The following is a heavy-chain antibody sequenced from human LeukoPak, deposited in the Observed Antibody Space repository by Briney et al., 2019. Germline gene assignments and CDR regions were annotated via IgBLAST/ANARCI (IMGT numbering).Heavy chain of an antibody. J-gene: IGHJ6*03. D-gene: IGHD6-6*01. Sequence: SETLSLTCTVSGGTFSSYYWSWIRQPAGKGLEWIGRIYTSGSTNYNPSLKSLVTMSVDTSKNQFSLKLSSVTAADTAVYYCARDVSSSSVYYYYMDVWGKGTTVTVSS. CDR3: ARDVSSSSVYYYYMDV. CDR1: GGTFSSYY. CDR2: IYTSGST. V-gene: IGHV4-4*07.